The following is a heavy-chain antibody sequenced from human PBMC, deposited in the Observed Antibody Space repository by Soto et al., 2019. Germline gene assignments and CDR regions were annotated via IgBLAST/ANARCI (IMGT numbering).Heavy chain of an antibody. CDR2: IKRKSDGGTT. J-gene: IGHJ4*02. CDR3: TRNADSDF. CDR1: GFTFSDAW. V-gene: IGHV3-15*01. Sequence: GGSLRLSCTAFGFTFSDAWMNWVRQAPGKGLEWVGRIKRKSDGGTTDYAPPMKGRFTISRNDSKNTLYLQMNSLKTEDTAVYYCTRNADSDFWAQGTLVTVSS.